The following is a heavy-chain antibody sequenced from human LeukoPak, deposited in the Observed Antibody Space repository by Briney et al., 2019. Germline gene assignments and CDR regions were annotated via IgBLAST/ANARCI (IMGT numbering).Heavy chain of an antibody. Sequence: ASVKVSCKASGYTFTGYYMHWVRQAPGQGLEWMGWINPNSGGTNYAQKFQGRVTMTRDTSISTAYMELSRLRSDDTAVYYCARVSPLIAVAGDSDYWGQGTLVTVSS. V-gene: IGHV1-2*02. CDR2: INPNSGGT. J-gene: IGHJ4*02. D-gene: IGHD6-19*01. CDR3: ARVSPLIAVAGDSDY. CDR1: GYTFTGYY.